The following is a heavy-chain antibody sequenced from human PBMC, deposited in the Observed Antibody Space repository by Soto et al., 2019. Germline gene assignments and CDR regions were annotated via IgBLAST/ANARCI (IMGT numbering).Heavy chain of an antibody. V-gene: IGHV1-18*01. Sequence: ASVKVSCKASGYTFTSYGISWVRQAPGQGLEWMGWISAYNGNTNYAQKLQGRVTMTTDTSTSTAYMELRSLRSDDTAVYYCARDILNHIVVVTAIVNYYYYGMDVWGQGTTVTVSS. J-gene: IGHJ6*02. CDR1: GYTFTSYG. CDR3: ARDILNHIVVVTAIVNYYYYGMDV. CDR2: ISAYNGNT. D-gene: IGHD2-21*02.